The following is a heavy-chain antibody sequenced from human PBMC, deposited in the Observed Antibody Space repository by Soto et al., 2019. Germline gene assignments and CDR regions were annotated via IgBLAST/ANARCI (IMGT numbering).Heavy chain of an antibody. V-gene: IGHV3-33*01. CDR1: GFTFSSYG. D-gene: IGHD3-22*01. Sequence: GGSLRLSCAASGFTFSSYGMHWVRQAPGKGLEWVAVIWYDGSNKYYADSVKGRLTISRDNSKNTLYLQMNSLRAEDTAVYYCAREGYYYDSSGSYYYFDYWGQGTLVTVSS. CDR2: IWYDGSNK. CDR3: AREGYYYDSSGSYYYFDY. J-gene: IGHJ4*02.